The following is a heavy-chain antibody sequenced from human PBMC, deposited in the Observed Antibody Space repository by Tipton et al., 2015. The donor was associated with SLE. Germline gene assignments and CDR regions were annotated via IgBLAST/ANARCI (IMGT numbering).Heavy chain of an antibody. CDR1: GGSISSGSYY. D-gene: IGHD1-26*01. CDR2: IYTSGST. CDR3: ARAGIVGALGY. V-gene: IGHV4-61*02. J-gene: IGHJ4*02. Sequence: LSLTCTVSGGSISSGSYYWSWIRQPAGKGLEWIGRIYTSGSTNYNPSLKSRVTISVDTSKNQFSLKLSSVTAADTAVYYCARAGIVGALGYWGQGTLVTVSS.